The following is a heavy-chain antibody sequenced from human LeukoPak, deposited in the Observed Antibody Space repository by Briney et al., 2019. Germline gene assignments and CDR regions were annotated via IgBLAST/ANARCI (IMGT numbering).Heavy chain of an antibody. V-gene: IGHV3-23*01. CDR1: GITVSSNY. CDR2: ISGSGGST. Sequence: PGGSLRLSCAASGITVSSNYMSWVRQAPGKGLEWVSAISGSGGSTYYADSVKGRFTISRDNSKNTLYLQVNSLRAEDTAVYYCAKVQAIFGVDFFDYWGQGTPVTVSS. J-gene: IGHJ4*02. D-gene: IGHD3-3*01. CDR3: AKVQAIFGVDFFDY.